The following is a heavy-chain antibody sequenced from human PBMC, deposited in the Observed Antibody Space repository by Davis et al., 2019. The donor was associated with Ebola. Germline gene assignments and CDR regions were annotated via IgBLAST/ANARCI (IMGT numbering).Heavy chain of an antibody. CDR3: ASSEGRYCSGGSCYYYYYGMDV. V-gene: IGHV4-4*02. CDR1: GGSISSSNW. Sequence: MPSETLSLTCAVSGGSISSSNWWSWVRQPPGKGLEWIGEINHSGSTNYNPSLKSRVTISVDTSKNQFSLKLSSVTAADTAVYYCASSEGRYCSGGSCYYYYYGMDVWGQGTTVTVSS. CDR2: INHSGST. D-gene: IGHD2-15*01. J-gene: IGHJ6*02.